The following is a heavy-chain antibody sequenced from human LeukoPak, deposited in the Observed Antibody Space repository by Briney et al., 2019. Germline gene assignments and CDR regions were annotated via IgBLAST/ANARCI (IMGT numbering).Heavy chain of an antibody. Sequence: PGGSLRLSCAASGFTFSDYAMHWVRQAPGKGLQWVTLISFDGNNKYYADSVKGRFSVSRDISNNTLYLQMNSLRLEDTAVYFCATSGRYNWNVVDQWGQGILVTVSS. D-gene: IGHD1-1*01. J-gene: IGHJ4*02. V-gene: IGHV3-30-3*01. CDR3: ATSGRYNWNVVDQ. CDR1: GFTFSDYA. CDR2: ISFDGNNK.